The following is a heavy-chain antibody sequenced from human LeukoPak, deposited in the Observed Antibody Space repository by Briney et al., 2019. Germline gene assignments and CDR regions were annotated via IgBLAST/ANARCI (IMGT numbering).Heavy chain of an antibody. CDR3: ARDTDYGGNFDY. J-gene: IGHJ4*02. D-gene: IGHD4-23*01. Sequence: ASVKVSCKASGYTFTSYGISWVRQAPGQGLEWMGWISAYNGNTNYAQKLQGRVAMTTDTSTSTAYMELRSLRSDDTAVYYCARDTDYGGNFDYWGQGTLVTVSS. V-gene: IGHV1-18*01. CDR2: ISAYNGNT. CDR1: GYTFTSYG.